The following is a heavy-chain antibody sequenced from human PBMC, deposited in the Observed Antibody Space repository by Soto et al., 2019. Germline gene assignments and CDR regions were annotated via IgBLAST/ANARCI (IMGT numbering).Heavy chain of an antibody. CDR2: IFSDNER. D-gene: IGHD4-17*01. CDR1: CFSVTTGKMG. Sequence: LLTPTETLTLTFPFSCFSVTTGKMGVIWIREPAGKALEWLAHIFSDNERSYSTSLQGRLTISKDTSGSQVVLSMTNVDPVDTATYYCARMNVDSYQFYYAMDVWGQGTTVTVSS. V-gene: IGHV2-26*01. CDR3: ARMNVDSYQFYYAMDV. J-gene: IGHJ6*02.